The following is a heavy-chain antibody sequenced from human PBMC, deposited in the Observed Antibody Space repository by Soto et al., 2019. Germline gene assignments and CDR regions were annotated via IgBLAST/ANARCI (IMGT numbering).Heavy chain of an antibody. V-gene: IGHV4-34*01. CDR3: ARGPAYSSSPRYNWFDP. D-gene: IGHD6-6*01. Sequence: LSLTCAVYGGSFSGYYWSWIRQPPGKGLEWIGEINHSGSTNYNPSLKSRVTISVDTSKNQFSLKLSSVTAADTAVYYCARGPAYSSSPRYNWFDPWGQGTLVTVPQ. CDR1: GGSFSGYY. J-gene: IGHJ5*02. CDR2: INHSGST.